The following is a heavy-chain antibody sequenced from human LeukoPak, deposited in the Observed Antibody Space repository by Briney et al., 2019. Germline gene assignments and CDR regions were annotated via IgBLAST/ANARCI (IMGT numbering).Heavy chain of an antibody. CDR3: ARGVSGYQGYYNMDV. J-gene: IGHJ6*03. CDR2: IIPIFGTA. V-gene: IGHV1-69*05. Sequence: AVKVSCKASGGTFSSYAINWVRQAPGQGLEWLGRIIPIFGTANYAQKFQGRVTITTDESTSTAYMELSSLRSEDTAVYYCARGVSGYQGYYNMDVWDKGTTVSVSS. CDR1: GGTFSSYA. D-gene: IGHD3-22*01.